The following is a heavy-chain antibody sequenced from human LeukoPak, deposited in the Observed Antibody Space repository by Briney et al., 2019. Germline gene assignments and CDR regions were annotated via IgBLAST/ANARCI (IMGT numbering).Heavy chain of an antibody. CDR1: GFTFSSYA. CDR2: ISGSGGST. Sequence: GGSLRLSCAASGFTFSSYAMSWVRQAPGKGLEWVSAISGSGGSTYYADSVKGRFTISRDNAKNSLYLQMSNLRAEDTAVYYCASSSGWYGYWGQGALVTVSS. D-gene: IGHD6-19*01. V-gene: IGHV3-23*01. CDR3: ASSSGWYGY. J-gene: IGHJ4*02.